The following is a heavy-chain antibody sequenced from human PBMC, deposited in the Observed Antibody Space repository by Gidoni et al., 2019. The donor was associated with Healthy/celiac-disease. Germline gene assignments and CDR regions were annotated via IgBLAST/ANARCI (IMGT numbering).Heavy chain of an antibody. CDR3: ARGSYISGWSGPFDY. D-gene: IGHD6-19*01. J-gene: IGHJ4*02. V-gene: IGHV3-48*03. CDR2: ISSSGSTI. CDR1: GFTFSSYE. Sequence: EVQLVESGGGLVQPGGSLRLSCAASGFTFSSYEMNWVRQAPGKGLEWVSYISSSGSTIYYADSVKGRFTISRDNAKNSLYLQMNSLRAEDTAVYNCARGSYISGWSGPFDYWGQGTLVTVSS.